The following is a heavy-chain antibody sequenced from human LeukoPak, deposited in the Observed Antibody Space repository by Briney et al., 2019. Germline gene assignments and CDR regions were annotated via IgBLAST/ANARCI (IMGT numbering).Heavy chain of an antibody. Sequence: KPSGTLSLTCAVYGGSFSGYYWSWIRQPPGKGLEWIGEINHSGSTDYNPSLKSRVTISVDTSKNQFSLKLSSVTAADTAVYYCARVDFQWLVRHWYFDLWGRGTLVTVSS. CDR2: INHSGST. D-gene: IGHD6-19*01. CDR3: ARVDFQWLVRHWYFDL. J-gene: IGHJ2*01. V-gene: IGHV4-34*01. CDR1: GGSFSGYY.